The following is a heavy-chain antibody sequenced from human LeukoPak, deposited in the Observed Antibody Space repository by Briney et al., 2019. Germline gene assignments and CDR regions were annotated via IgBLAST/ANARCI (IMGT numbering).Heavy chain of an antibody. D-gene: IGHD4-23*01. Sequence: PSETLSLTCAVSGYSISSGYYWGWIRQPPGKGLEWIGSSYHSGSTYYNPSLKSRVTISVDTSKSQFSLKLSSVTAADTAVYYCARGEASTVVSPYYFDYWGQGTLVTVSS. V-gene: IGHV4-38-2*01. CDR1: GYSISSGYY. CDR2: SYHSGST. J-gene: IGHJ4*02. CDR3: ARGEASTVVSPYYFDY.